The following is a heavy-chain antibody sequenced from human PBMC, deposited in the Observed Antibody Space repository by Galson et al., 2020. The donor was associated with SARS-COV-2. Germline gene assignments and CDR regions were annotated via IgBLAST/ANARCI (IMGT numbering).Heavy chain of an antibody. Sequence: GGSLTLSCGVSGFIISVYAMNCVRQAPGKGLQWVATIDNTGGFIYYHHSVQGRFTISSDNSKDTVFLQMNTLRAEDTAVYHCAKTLVGNGGYMGVWGKGTTVTVSS. CDR2: IDNTGGFI. CDR3: AKTLVGNGGYMGV. D-gene: IGHD2-2*01. V-gene: IGHV3-23*01. J-gene: IGHJ6*03. CDR1: GFIISVYA.